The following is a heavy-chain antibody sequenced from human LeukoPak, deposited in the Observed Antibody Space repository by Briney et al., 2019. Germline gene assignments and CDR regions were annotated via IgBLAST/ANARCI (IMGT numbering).Heavy chain of an antibody. CDR2: INPYNGNT. CDR1: GYSFTSYG. J-gene: IGHJ4*02. V-gene: IGHV1-18*01. CDR3: ARERSGWFFSN. D-gene: IGHD6-19*01. Sequence: ASVKVSCKASGYSFTSYGITWVRQAPGQGLEWMGWINPYNGNTNYAQKLQGRRTITTDKSTNTAYLDLMSLRSDATAVYYCARERSGWFFSNWGQGTLVTVSS.